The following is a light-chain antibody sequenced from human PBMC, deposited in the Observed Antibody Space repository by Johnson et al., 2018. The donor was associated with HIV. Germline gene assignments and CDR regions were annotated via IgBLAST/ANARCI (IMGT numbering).Light chain of an antibody. CDR1: SSNIGNNY. J-gene: IGLJ1*01. Sequence: QSVLTQPPSVSAAPGQKVTISCSGSSSNIGNNYVSWYQQLPGTAPKVLIYDNHKRPSGIPDRVSGSKSGTSATLDITGLQTGDEGDYYCGAWDSSLNAYVFGAGTKVTVL. CDR2: DNH. CDR3: GAWDSSLNAYV. V-gene: IGLV1-51*01.